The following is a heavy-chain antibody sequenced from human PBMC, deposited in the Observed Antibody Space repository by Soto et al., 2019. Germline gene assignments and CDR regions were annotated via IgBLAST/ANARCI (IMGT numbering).Heavy chain of an antibody. Sequence: PGEPLKISCKGSGYSFTSYWISWVRQMPGKGLEWMGRIDPSDSYTNYSPSFQGHVTISADKSISTAYLQWSSLKASDTAMYYCARHGERYYDSSGYYEIDAFDIWGQGTIVTVSS. CDR2: IDPSDSYT. J-gene: IGHJ3*02. CDR1: GYSFTSYW. V-gene: IGHV5-10-1*01. D-gene: IGHD3-22*01. CDR3: ARHGERYYDSSGYYEIDAFDI.